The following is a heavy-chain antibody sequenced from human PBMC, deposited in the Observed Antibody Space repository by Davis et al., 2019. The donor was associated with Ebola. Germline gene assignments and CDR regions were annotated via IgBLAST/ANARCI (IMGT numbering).Heavy chain of an antibody. CDR1: GGPYSIVG. CDR3: ARSAIAYCSGGSCFFDY. V-gene: IGHV1-69*13. J-gene: IGHJ4*02. D-gene: IGHD2-15*01. CDR2: IMPTYATS. Sequence: SSVHVSCKASGGPYSIVGINCVRQAPEQGLEWIGVIMPTYATSYYAQKFQERVTITADASTGTAYMELSSLKSEDTAVYFWARSAIAYCSGGSCFFDYWGQGTLVTVSS.